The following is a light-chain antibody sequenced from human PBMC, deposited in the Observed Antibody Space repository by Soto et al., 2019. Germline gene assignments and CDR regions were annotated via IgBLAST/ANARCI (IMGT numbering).Light chain of an antibody. CDR3: QQNYNTPPIT. J-gene: IGKJ5*01. Sequence: DIQMTQSPSSLSASVGDRVTITCRASQSISTFLNWYQQKPGKAPKLLIYAASNLQSGVPSRFSGGGSGTDFALTISTQQPEDFATYYCQQNYNTPPITFGQGIRLEIK. CDR2: AAS. V-gene: IGKV1-39*01. CDR1: QSISTF.